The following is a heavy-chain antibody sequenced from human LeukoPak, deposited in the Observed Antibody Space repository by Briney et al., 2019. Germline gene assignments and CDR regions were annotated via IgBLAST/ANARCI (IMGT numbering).Heavy chain of an antibody. Sequence: PSETLSLTCAVYGGSFSGYYWSWIRQPPGKGLEWIGEINHSGSTNYNPSLKSRVTISVDTSKNQFSLKLSSVTAADTAVYYCARGLTIFGESAFDIWGQGTMVTVSS. J-gene: IGHJ3*02. D-gene: IGHD3-3*01. CDR3: ARGLTIFGESAFDI. V-gene: IGHV4-34*01. CDR1: GGSFSGYY. CDR2: INHSGST.